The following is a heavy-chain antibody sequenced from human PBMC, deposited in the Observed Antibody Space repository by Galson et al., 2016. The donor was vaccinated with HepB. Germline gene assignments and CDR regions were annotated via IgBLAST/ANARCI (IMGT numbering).Heavy chain of an antibody. Sequence: SLRLSCAGSGFTFSRNWMSWVRQAPGKGLEWVANIKEDGSEKYYVDSVKGRFTISRDNAKNSLFLQMNSLRAEDTAVYYCARDSGSCKNFNCKGDAFDMWGQGPMVAVSS. V-gene: IGHV3-7*04. J-gene: IGHJ3*02. CDR1: GFTFSRNW. CDR3: ARDSGSCKNFNCKGDAFDM. D-gene: IGHD2-15*01. CDR2: IKEDGSEK.